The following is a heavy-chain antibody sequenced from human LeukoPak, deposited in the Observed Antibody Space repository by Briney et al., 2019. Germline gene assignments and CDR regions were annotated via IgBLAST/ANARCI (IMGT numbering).Heavy chain of an antibody. CDR3: ARDHSGSSWPDFDY. CDR1: EYTFTSYD. V-gene: IGHV1-18*01. CDR2: ISAYNGNT. J-gene: IGHJ4*02. Sequence: GASVKVSCKASEYTFTSYDINWVRQATGQGLEWMGWISAYNGNTNYAQKLQGRVTMTTDTSTSTAYMELRSLRSDDTAVYYCARDHSGSSWPDFDYWGQGTLVTVSS. D-gene: IGHD6-13*01.